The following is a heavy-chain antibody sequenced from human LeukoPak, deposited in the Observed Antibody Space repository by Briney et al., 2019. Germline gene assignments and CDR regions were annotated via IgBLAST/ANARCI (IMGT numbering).Heavy chain of an antibody. CDR3: AKEHGGSSWYEHAFDI. CDR1: GFTFSTYA. D-gene: IGHD6-13*01. J-gene: IGHJ3*02. CDR2: ISGSGGST. V-gene: IGHV3-23*01. Sequence: GGSLRLSCAASGFTFSTYAMIWVRQASGKGLEWASAISGSGGSTYYADSVKGRFTISRDNSKNTLYLQMNSLRAEDTAVYYCAKEHGGSSWYEHAFDIWGQGTMVTVSS.